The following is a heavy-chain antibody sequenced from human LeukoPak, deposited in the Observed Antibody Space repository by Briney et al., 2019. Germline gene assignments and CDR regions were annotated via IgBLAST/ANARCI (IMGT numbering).Heavy chain of an antibody. CDR2: ISSSSSYI. CDR1: GITFSSYS. V-gene: IGHV3-21*01. D-gene: IGHD5-24*01. J-gene: IGHJ4*02. Sequence: GGSLRLSCAASGITFSSYSMNWVRQAPGKGLEWVSSISSSSSYIYYADSVKGRFTISRDNAKNSLYLQMNSLRAEDTAVYYCAKSRDGWNYFDYWGQGTLVTVSS. CDR3: AKSRDGWNYFDY.